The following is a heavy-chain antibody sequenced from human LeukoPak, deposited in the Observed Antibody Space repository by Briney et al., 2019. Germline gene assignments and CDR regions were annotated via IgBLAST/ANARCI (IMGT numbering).Heavy chain of an antibody. J-gene: IGHJ4*02. CDR1: GYTFTGYY. V-gene: IGHV1-2*06. CDR3: ARPYYGSASYLGY. D-gene: IGHD3-10*01. Sequence: ASVKVSCKASGYTFTGYYMHWVRQAPRQGLEWMGRINPNSGGTNYAQKFQGRVTMTRDTSISTAYMELSRLRSDDTAVYYCARPYYGSASYLGYWGQGTLVTVSS. CDR2: INPNSGGT.